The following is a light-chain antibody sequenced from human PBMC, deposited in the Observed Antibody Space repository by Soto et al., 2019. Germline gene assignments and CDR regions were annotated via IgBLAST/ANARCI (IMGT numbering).Light chain of an antibody. V-gene: IGKV3-20*01. CDR2: GAS. CDR1: QSVSSSY. Sequence: EIVLTQSPGTLSLSPGERATLSCRASQSVSSSYLAWYQQNPGQAPRLLIYGASSRATGIPDRFSGSESGTDFTLTISRLEPEDFAVYYCQQYGSSPNTFGQGTKLDIK. CDR3: QQYGSSPNT. J-gene: IGKJ2*01.